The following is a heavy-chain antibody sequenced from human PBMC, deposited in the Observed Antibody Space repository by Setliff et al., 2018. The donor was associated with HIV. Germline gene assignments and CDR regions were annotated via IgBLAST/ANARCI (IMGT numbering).Heavy chain of an antibody. Sequence: PSETLSLTCTVSGGSISNYYWSWIRQPAGKGLEWIGRIYYTGSTNYNPSLKSRLTISVDTSKNQFSLKLRSVTAADTAVYYCARDPPGYGDSNDYWGQGTLVTVSS. D-gene: IGHD4-17*01. J-gene: IGHJ4*02. CDR1: GGSISNYY. CDR3: ARDPPGYGDSNDY. V-gene: IGHV4-4*07. CDR2: IYYTGST.